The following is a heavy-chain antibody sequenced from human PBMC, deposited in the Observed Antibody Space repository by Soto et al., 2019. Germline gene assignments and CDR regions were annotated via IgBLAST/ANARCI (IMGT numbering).Heavy chain of an antibody. V-gene: IGHV3-23*01. J-gene: IGHJ4*02. CDR1: EFTFSNYA. Sequence: GGSLRLSCAASEFTFSNYAMSWLRQPPGKGLEWVSAISGSGDRTYYADSVKGRFTISRDNSKNTLYLQMNSLRAEDSAVYYCVKERSGHSYADSWGQGTLVTVSS. D-gene: IGHD5-18*01. CDR2: ISGSGDRT. CDR3: VKERSGHSYADS.